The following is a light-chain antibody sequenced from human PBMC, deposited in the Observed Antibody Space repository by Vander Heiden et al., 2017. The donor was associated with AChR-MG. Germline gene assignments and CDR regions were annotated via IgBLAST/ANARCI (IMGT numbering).Light chain of an antibody. V-gene: IGKV3-11*01. CDR3: QQRSNWPPRFT. CDR1: QSVSSS. J-gene: IGKJ3*01. Sequence: IVLTQSPATLSLSPGERATLSCRASQSVSSSLAWYQQMPGQAPRLLIYDASNRATGIPARFSGSGSGTDFTLTISSLEPEDFAVYYCQQRSNWPPRFTFGPGTKVEIK. CDR2: DAS.